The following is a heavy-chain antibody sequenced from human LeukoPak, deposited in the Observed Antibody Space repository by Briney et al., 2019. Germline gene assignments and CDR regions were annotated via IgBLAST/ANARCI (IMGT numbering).Heavy chain of an antibody. CDR2: FDPEDGET. V-gene: IGHV1-24*01. CDR3: AREGFDY. Sequence: ASVKVSCKVSGYTLTELSMHWVRQAPGKGLEWMGGFDPEDGETIYAQKFQGRVTMTRDTSISTAYMELSRLRSDDTAVYYCAREGFDYWGQGTLVTVSP. CDR1: GYTLTELS. J-gene: IGHJ4*02.